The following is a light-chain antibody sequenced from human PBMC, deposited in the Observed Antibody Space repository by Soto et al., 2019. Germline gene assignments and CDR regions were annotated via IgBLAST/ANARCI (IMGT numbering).Light chain of an antibody. CDR3: QEVNSFPIP. J-gene: IGKJ5*01. CDR2: AAS. CDR1: QGISSY. V-gene: IGKV1-9*01. Sequence: DIQFTQSPSFLSASLGDRVTITCRASQGISSYLAWHQQKPGNVPKLLIYAASTLQSGVPSRFSGSGFGTQFTLTISSLQPEDFATYYGQEVNSFPIPFGPETRPAIK.